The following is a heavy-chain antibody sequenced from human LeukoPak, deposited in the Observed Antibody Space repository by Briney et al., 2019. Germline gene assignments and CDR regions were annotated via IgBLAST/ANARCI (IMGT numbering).Heavy chain of an antibody. D-gene: IGHD3-22*01. CDR1: GGSISGYY. Sequence: PSETLSLTCTVSGGSISGYYWSWIRQPPGKGLEWTGYIYYSGSTNYNPSLKSRVSISVDTSKNQFSLKLSSVTAADTAVYYCARHGGYHSPIDYWGQGTLVTVSS. CDR3: ARHGGYHSPIDY. V-gene: IGHV4-59*08. J-gene: IGHJ4*02. CDR2: IYYSGST.